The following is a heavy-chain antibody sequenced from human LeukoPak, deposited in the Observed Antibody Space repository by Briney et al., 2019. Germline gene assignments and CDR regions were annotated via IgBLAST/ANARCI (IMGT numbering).Heavy chain of an antibody. Sequence: ASVKVSCKASGYTFTRYALHWVRQAPGQGLEWMGWINAGNGNTRYSQQFQGRVTITRDTSASTVSMELSSLRSEDTAVYFCARDFFDFWRNGPWGWFGPWGQGTLVTVSS. D-gene: IGHD3-3*01. CDR3: ARDFFDFWRNGPWGWFGP. J-gene: IGHJ5*02. CDR1: GYTFTRYA. CDR2: INAGNGNT. V-gene: IGHV1-3*01.